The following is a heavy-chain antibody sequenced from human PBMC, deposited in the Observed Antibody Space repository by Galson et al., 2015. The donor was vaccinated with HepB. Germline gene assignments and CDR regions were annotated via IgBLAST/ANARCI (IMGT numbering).Heavy chain of an antibody. J-gene: IGHJ3*01. CDR3: ARPRYCSTVVCYGAFDL. V-gene: IGHV1-18*04. Sequence: QSGAEVKEPGASVKVSCKASGYSFTWYAITWVRQVPGQGLEWLGWVSDYNGDTKYAEKFQGRVTMTTDTSTTTAYMELRSLRSDDTAVYYCARPRYCSTVVCYGAFDLWGQGTTVTVSS. CDR1: GYSFTWYA. D-gene: IGHD2-2*01. CDR2: VSDYNGDT.